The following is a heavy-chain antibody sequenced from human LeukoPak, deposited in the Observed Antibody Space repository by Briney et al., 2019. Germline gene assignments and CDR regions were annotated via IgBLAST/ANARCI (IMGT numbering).Heavy chain of an antibody. V-gene: IGHV4-59*01. CDR1: GGSISSYY. J-gene: IGHJ6*03. CDR2: IYYSGST. CDR3: ATASPDELSYYYYYSMDV. D-gene: IGHD1-14*01. Sequence: SETLSLTCTVSGGSISSYYWSWIRQPPGKGLEWIGYIYYSGSTNYNPSLKSRVTILVDTSKNQFSLKLSSVTAADTAVYYCATASPDELSYYYYYSMDVWGKGTTVTVSS.